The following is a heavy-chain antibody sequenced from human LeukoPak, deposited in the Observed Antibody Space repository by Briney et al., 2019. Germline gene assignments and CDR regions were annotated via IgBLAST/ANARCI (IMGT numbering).Heavy chain of an antibody. CDR1: GITLSNYG. Sequence: GGSLRLSCAVSGITLSNYGMSWVRQVPGKGLEWVAGISGSGGSTNYAASVKGRFTISRDNSKNTLYLQTNSLRAEDTAVYYCAKDLSSMVRGVDYWGRGALVTVSS. V-gene: IGHV3-23*01. CDR3: AKDLSSMVRGVDY. J-gene: IGHJ4*02. CDR2: ISGSGGST. D-gene: IGHD3-10*01.